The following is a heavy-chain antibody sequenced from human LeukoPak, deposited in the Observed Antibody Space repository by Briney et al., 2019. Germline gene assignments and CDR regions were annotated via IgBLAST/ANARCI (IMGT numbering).Heavy chain of an antibody. J-gene: IGHJ6*03. Sequence: SVKVSCKASGGTFSSYAISWVRQAPGQGLEWMGGIIPIFGTANYAQKFQGRVTITADESTSTAYMELSSLRSEDTAVYYCASDTGVYGSGSYHPDYYYYYMDVWGKGTTVTISS. V-gene: IGHV1-69*13. D-gene: IGHD3-10*01. CDR1: GGTFSSYA. CDR3: ASDTGVYGSGSYHPDYYYYYMDV. CDR2: IIPIFGTA.